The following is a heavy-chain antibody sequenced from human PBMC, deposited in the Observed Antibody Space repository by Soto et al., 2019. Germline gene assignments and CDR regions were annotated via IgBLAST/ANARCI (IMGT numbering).Heavy chain of an antibody. V-gene: IGHV3-11*01. CDR1: GFTFSDYY. CDR2: ISSTGSTT. Sequence: QVQLVESGGGLVKPGGSLRLSCAASGFTFSDYYMSWIRQAPGKGLEWVSYISSTGSTTYYADSVRGRSTMSRDNAKRSLYLQVNSLRADGTAVYFCARGGQTYYFDHWGQGTLVTVSS. CDR3: ARGGQTYYFDH. J-gene: IGHJ4*02.